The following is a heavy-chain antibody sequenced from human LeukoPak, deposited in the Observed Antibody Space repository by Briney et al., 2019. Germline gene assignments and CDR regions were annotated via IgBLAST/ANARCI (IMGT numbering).Heavy chain of an antibody. Sequence: ASVKASCKASGYTFTSYYMHWVRQAPGQGLEWMGIINPSGGSTSYAQKFQGRVTMTRDTSTSTVYMELSSLRSEDTAVYYCARDQYYDFWSGYLGWFDPWGQGTLVTVSS. CDR2: INPSGGST. CDR3: ARDQYYDFWSGYLGWFDP. CDR1: GYTFTSYY. J-gene: IGHJ5*02. D-gene: IGHD3-3*01. V-gene: IGHV1-46*01.